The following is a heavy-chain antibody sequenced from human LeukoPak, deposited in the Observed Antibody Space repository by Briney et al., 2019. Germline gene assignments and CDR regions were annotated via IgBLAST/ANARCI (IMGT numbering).Heavy chain of an antibody. CDR2: ISTSGSTI. D-gene: IGHD2-2*01. CDR1: GFTFSDYY. Sequence: PGGSLRLSCAASGFTFSDYYMSWIRQAPGKGLEWVSYISTSGSTIYYADSVKGRFTISRDNSKNTLYLQMNSLRAEDTAVYYCAKPRGPIRYCSSTSCSGFDYWGQGTLVTVSS. J-gene: IGHJ4*02. CDR3: AKPRGPIRYCSSTSCSGFDY. V-gene: IGHV3-11*01.